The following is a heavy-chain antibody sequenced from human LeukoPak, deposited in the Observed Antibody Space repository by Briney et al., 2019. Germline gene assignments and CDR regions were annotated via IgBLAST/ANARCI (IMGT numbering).Heavy chain of an antibody. CDR2: INPTNGDT. CDR1: GYTFTGYY. V-gene: IGHV1-2*02. Sequence: ASMKVSCSASGYTFTGYYIHWVRQAPGQGVEWMGWINPTNGDTNYAQKFQGRVTMTRDTSISTAYMELSRLRSDDTAVYYCARWFVLAAAGPSEYFYMDVWGKGTTVTVSS. D-gene: IGHD6-13*01. CDR3: ARWFVLAAAGPSEYFYMDV. J-gene: IGHJ6*03.